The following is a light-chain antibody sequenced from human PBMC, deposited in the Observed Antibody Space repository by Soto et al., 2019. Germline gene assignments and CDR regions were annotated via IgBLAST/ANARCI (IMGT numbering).Light chain of an antibody. CDR3: QQYKDWPPLT. CDR2: GAS. Sequence: EIVMTQSPVTLSASPGERVTLSCRASQSVNINLDWYQQRHGQAPRVLIYGASNRASGIPDKFSGRRSGTAFTLTISSLEPDDFALYFCQQYKDWPPLTFGGGTRVEIK. J-gene: IGKJ4*01. V-gene: IGKV3D-15*01. CDR1: QSVNIN.